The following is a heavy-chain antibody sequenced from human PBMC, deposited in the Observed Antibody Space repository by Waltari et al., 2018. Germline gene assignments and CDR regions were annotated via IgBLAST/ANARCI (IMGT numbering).Heavy chain of an antibody. CDR2: IYYSGSP. D-gene: IGHD6-13*01. V-gene: IGHV4-39*07. J-gene: IGHJ4*02. CDR3: ASLSKGIAAAVEVYFDY. CDR1: GGSISSSSYY. Sequence: QLQLQESGPGLVKPSETLSLTCTVSGGSISSSSYYWGWIRQPPGKGLEWIGSIYYSGSPYDNPSLKSRVTISVDTSKNQFSLKLSSVTAADTAVYYCASLSKGIAAAVEVYFDYWGQGTLVTVSS.